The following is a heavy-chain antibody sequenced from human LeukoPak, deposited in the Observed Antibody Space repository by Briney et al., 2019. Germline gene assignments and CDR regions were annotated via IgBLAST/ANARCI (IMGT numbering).Heavy chain of an antibody. J-gene: IGHJ4*02. Sequence: ASVKVSCKASGYTFTNYAINWVRQAPGQGLEWMGWINTNTGNPTYAQGFTGRFVFSLDTSVSTAYLQISSLKAEDTAVYYCAREPRRYYDILTGYSYLIDYWGQGTLVTVSS. V-gene: IGHV7-4-1*02. CDR2: INTNTGNP. CDR3: AREPRRYYDILTGYSYLIDY. D-gene: IGHD3-9*01. CDR1: GYTFTNYA.